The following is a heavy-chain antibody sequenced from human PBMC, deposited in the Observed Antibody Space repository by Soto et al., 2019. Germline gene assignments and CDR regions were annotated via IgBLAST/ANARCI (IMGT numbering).Heavy chain of an antibody. J-gene: IGHJ4*02. Sequence: QVQLQQWGAGLLKPSETLSLTCAVYGGSFSGYYWSWIRQPPGKGLEWIGEINHSGSTNYNPSLKSRVTISVETSKNQFSLKLSSVTAADTAVYYCSRGITKVKVGATQDYWGQGTLVTVSS. CDR2: INHSGST. CDR1: GGSFSGYY. V-gene: IGHV4-34*01. D-gene: IGHD1-26*01. CDR3: SRGITKVKVGATQDY.